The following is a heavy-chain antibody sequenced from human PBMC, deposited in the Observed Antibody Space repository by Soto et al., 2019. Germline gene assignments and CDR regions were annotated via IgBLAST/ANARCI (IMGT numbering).Heavy chain of an antibody. CDR2: ISSRSSTI. CDR3: ARLVPAAIVDY. Sequence: PGGSLRLSCAASGFSFSTYSMNWVRQAPGKGLEWVSYISSRSSTINYADSVKGRFTISRDNAKNSLYLQMDSLRADDTAVYYCARLVPAAIVDYLVQGTLVTVSS. V-gene: IGHV3-48*01. J-gene: IGHJ4*02. CDR1: GFSFSTYS. D-gene: IGHD2-2*01.